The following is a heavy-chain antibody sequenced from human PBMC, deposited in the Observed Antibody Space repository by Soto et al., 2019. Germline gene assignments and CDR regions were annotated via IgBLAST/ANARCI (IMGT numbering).Heavy chain of an antibody. V-gene: IGHV4-39*01. D-gene: IGHD5-12*01. Sequence: QLQLEESGPGLVKPSETLSLTCTVSGGSISSSSYYWGWIRQSPGKGLEWIGSFYYSGSTYYSPSLRSRVTISGDTSRKQISLRLSSVTAAHTAVYYCARISVASRYMDVWGKGTTVTVSS. CDR1: GGSISSSSYY. CDR3: ARISVASRYMDV. J-gene: IGHJ6*03. CDR2: FYYSGST.